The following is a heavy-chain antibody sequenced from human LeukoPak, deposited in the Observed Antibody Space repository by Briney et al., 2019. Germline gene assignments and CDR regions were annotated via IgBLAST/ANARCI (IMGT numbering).Heavy chain of an antibody. V-gene: IGHV1-2*02. CDR2: INPNSGGT. J-gene: IGHJ5*02. Sequence: GASVKVSCKASGYTFTGYYMHWVRQAPGQGLEWMGWINPNSGGTNYAQKFQGRVTMTRDTSISTAYMELSRLRSDDTAVYYCARVAQRARGSNRFDPWGQGTLVTVSS. CDR1: GYTFTGYY. CDR3: ARVAQRARGSNRFDP. D-gene: IGHD1-1*01.